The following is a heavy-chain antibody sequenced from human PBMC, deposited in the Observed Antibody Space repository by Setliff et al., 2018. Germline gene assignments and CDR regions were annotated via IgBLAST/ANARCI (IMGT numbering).Heavy chain of an antibody. J-gene: IGHJ4*02. CDR1: GFTFDDYA. CDR2: ISWNGGNM. V-gene: IGHV3-9*01. CDR3: APRPSGSYLSDY. Sequence: SLRLSCAASGFTFDDYAMHWVRQTPGKGLEWVSGISWNGGNMDYADSVKGRFTISRDNAKDSLYLQMNSLRAEDTAVYYCAPRPSGSYLSDYWGQGTLVTVSS. D-gene: IGHD1-26*01.